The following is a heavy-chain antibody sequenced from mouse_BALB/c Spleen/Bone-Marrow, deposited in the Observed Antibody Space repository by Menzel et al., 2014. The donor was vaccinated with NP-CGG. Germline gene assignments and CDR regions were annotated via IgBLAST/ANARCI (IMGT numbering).Heavy chain of an antibody. J-gene: IGHJ2*01. CDR1: GYAFTDYL. D-gene: IGHD2-3*01. CDR2: INPGSGST. Sequence: QVHVKQSGAELVRPGTSVEVSCKASGYAFTDYLMEWLKQRPGQGLEWIGVINPGSGSTNYNEKFKDKATLTADKSSSTAYMQLSSLTSDDSAVYFCARYDGYFDYWGQGTILTVSS. CDR3: ARYDGYFDY. V-gene: IGHV1-54*01.